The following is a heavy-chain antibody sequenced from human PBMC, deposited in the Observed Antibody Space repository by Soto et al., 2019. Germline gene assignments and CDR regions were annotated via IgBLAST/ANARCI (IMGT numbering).Heavy chain of an antibody. CDR2: IYYSGST. J-gene: IGHJ5*02. D-gene: IGHD4-17*01. Sequence: PSETLSLTCTVSGGSISSYYWSWIRQPPGKGLEWIGYIYYSGSTNYNPSLKSRVTISVDTSKNQFSLKLSSVTAADTAVYYCARAVTGYGGRNWFDPWGQGTLVTVSS. V-gene: IGHV4-59*08. CDR3: ARAVTGYGGRNWFDP. CDR1: GGSISSYY.